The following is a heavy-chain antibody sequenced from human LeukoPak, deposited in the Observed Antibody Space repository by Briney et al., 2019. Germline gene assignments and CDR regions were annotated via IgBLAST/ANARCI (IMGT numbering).Heavy chain of an antibody. CDR1: GFTFSDYG. Sequence: GGSLRLSCAASGFTFSDYGMHWVRPAPGKGLEWVAIIWYDGSNKYYADSVKGRFTISRDNSKNTLYLQMNSLRAEDTAVYYCAREKDYGDYYFDYWGQGTLVTVSS. CDR2: IWYDGSNK. V-gene: IGHV3-33*01. CDR3: AREKDYGDYYFDY. D-gene: IGHD4-17*01. J-gene: IGHJ4*02.